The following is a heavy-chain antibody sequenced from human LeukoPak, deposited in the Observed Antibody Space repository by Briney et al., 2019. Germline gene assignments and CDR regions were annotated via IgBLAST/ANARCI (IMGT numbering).Heavy chain of an antibody. J-gene: IGHJ4*02. CDR1: GFTFSSYW. CDR2: IKQDGSEK. Sequence: PGGSLRLSCAASGFTFSSYWMSWVRQAPGKGLEWVANIKQDGSEKNYVDSVKGRFTISRDNAKNSLYLQMNSLRAEDTALYYCAKANNGYSSGSTVDYWGQGTLVTVSS. CDR3: AKANNGYSSGSTVDY. D-gene: IGHD6-19*01. V-gene: IGHV3-7*03.